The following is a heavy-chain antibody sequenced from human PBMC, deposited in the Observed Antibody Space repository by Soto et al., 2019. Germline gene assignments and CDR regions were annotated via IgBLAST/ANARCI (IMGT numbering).Heavy chain of an antibody. CDR1: GESISSGGYY. Sequence: PSETLSLTCSVSGESISSGGYYWSWIRHLPGKGLEWIGYIYDTESAYYNPSLKSRVSISMDTSENHFAMRLTSVTAADSAVYYCARASSSSSAGDYWGQGTLVNVSS. D-gene: IGHD6-6*01. V-gene: IGHV4-31*03. CDR3: ARASSSSSAGDY. J-gene: IGHJ4*02. CDR2: IYDTESA.